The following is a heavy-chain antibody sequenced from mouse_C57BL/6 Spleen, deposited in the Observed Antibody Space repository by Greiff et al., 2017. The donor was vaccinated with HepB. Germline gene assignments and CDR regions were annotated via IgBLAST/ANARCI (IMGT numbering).Heavy chain of an antibody. CDR2: INPNNGGT. J-gene: IGHJ2*01. CDR1: GYTFTDYY. D-gene: IGHD1-1*01. CDR3: ARFRLLPYYFDY. V-gene: IGHV1-26*01. Sequence: VQLQQSGPELVKPGASVKISCKASGYTFTDYYMNWVKQSHGKSLEWIGDINPNNGGTSYNQKFKGKATLTVDKSSSTAYMELRSLTSEDSAVYYCARFRLLPYYFDYWGQGTTLTVSS.